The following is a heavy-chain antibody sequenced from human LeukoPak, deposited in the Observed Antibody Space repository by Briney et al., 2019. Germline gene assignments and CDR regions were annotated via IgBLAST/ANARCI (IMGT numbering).Heavy chain of an antibody. J-gene: IGHJ4*02. CDR2: IYYSGST. D-gene: IGHD5-12*01. V-gene: IGHV4-59*12. Sequence: SETLSLTCTVSGGSISSYYWSWIRQPPGKGLEWIGYIYYSGSTNYNPSLKSRVTISVDTSKNQFSLKLSSVTAADTAVYYCARDDSGYDFDYWGQGTLVTVSS. CDR3: ARDDSGYDFDY. CDR1: GGSISSYY.